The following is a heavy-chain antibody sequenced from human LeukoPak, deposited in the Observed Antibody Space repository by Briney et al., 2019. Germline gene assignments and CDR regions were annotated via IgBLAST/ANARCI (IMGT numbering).Heavy chain of an antibody. CDR2: IRYDGSNK. D-gene: IGHD1-26*01. CDR3: AKGRGWEASYYYYYMDV. J-gene: IGHJ6*03. CDR1: GFTFSSYG. V-gene: IGHV3-30*02. Sequence: GGSLRLSCAASGFTFSSYGIHWGRQAPGKGLEWGAFIRYDGSNKYYTDSLKGRFTISRDNSKNTLYLQMNSLRAEDTAVYYCAKGRGWEASYYYYYMDVWGRGTTVTISS.